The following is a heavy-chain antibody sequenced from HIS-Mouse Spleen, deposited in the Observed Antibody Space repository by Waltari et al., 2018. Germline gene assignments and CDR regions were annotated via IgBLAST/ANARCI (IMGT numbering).Heavy chain of an antibody. J-gene: IGHJ3*02. CDR3: ARGMGSSWPYDAFDI. CDR1: GFTFSSHW. Sequence: EVQLVESVGGLVQPGGSLRLSCSASGFTFSSHWIPWVRHAQGKGLVWVSRINSDGSSKSYADSVKGRFTISRDNAKNTLYLQMNSLRAEDTAVYYCARGMGSSWPYDAFDIWGQGTMVTVSS. CDR2: INSDGSSK. D-gene: IGHD6-13*01. V-gene: IGHV3-74*01.